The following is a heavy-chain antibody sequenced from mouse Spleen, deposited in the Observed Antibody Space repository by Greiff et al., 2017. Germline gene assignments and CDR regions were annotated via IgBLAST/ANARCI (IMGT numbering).Heavy chain of an antibody. D-gene: IGHD1-1*01. CDR2: IDPENGDT. J-gene: IGHJ3*01. V-gene: IGHV14-4*01. CDR1: GFNIKDDY. Sequence: EVKLVESGAELVRPGASVKLSCTASGFNIKDDYMHWVKQRPEQGLEWIGWIDPENGDTEYASKFQGKATITADTSSNTAYLQLSSLTSEDTAVYYCTYGGNPWFAYWGQGTLVTVSA. CDR3: TYGGNPWFAY.